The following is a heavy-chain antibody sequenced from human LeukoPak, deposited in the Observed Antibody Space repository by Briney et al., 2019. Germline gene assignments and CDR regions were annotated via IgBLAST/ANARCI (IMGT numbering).Heavy chain of an antibody. CDR3: ARGKRGYSSSWYDY. CDR2: INHSGST. CDR1: GGSFSGYY. D-gene: IGHD6-13*01. V-gene: IGHV4-34*01. J-gene: IGHJ4*02. Sequence: PSETLSLTCAVYGGSFSGYYWSWIRQPPGKGLEWIGEINHSGSTNYNPSLKSRVTISVDTSKNRFSLKLSSVTAADTAVYYCARGKRGYSSSWYDYWGQGTLVTVPS.